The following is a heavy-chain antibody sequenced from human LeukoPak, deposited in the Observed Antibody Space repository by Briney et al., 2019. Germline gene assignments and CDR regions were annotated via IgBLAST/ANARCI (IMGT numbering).Heavy chain of an antibody. CDR3: ARDGQAFNSNWDYFEY. V-gene: IGHV3-23*01. CDR1: GFTFDTFA. J-gene: IGHJ4*02. CDR2: IGNTET. D-gene: IGHD7-27*01. Sequence: RGSLRLSCAASGFTFDTFAMAWVRLAPGKGLEWVSSIGNTETYYADSVKGRFTISRDNSKSTIYLHMNNLRAEDTALYYCARDGQAFNSNWDYFEYWGQGTPVTVSS.